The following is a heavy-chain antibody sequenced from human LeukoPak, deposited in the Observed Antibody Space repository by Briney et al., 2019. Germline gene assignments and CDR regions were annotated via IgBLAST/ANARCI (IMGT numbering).Heavy chain of an antibody. J-gene: IGHJ6*03. D-gene: IGHD3-3*01. Sequence: GGSLRLSCAASGFTFSNAWMSWVRQAPGKGLEWVGRIKSKTDGGTTDYAAPVKGRFTISRDDSKNTLYLQMNSLKTEDTAVYYCTTDARGFLEWLLSPQYYYYMDVWGKGTTVTVSS. CDR1: GFTFSNAW. CDR3: TTDARGFLEWLLSPQYYYYMDV. V-gene: IGHV3-15*01. CDR2: IKSKTDGGTT.